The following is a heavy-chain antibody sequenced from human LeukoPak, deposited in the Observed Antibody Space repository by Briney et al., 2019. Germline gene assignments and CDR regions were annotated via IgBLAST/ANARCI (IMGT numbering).Heavy chain of an antibody. CDR1: GFTFSSYG. CDR3: AKDGGLNYGGILDY. D-gene: IGHD4-23*01. V-gene: IGHV3-21*01. Sequence: GGSLRLSCAASGFTFSSYGMHWVRQAPGKGLEWVSSISSSSSYIYYADSVKGRFTISRDNAKNSLYLQMNSLRAEDTAVYYCAKDGGLNYGGILDYWGQGTLVTVSS. J-gene: IGHJ4*02. CDR2: ISSSSSYI.